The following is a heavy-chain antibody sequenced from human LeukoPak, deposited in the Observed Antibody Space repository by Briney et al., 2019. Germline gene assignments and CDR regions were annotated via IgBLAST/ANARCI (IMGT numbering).Heavy chain of an antibody. J-gene: IGHJ4*02. CDR2: IDPSSTYI. D-gene: IGHD4-17*01. CDR1: GFSLSRFG. Sequence: GGSLRLSCVASGFSLSRFGMHWVRQAPGKGLEWVSSIDPSSTYIYYADSVKGRFTISRDNAQNSLYLQMNSLRAEDTAVYYCTRGSYGDYEYWGQGTLVTVSS. CDR3: TRGSYGDYEY. V-gene: IGHV3-21*01.